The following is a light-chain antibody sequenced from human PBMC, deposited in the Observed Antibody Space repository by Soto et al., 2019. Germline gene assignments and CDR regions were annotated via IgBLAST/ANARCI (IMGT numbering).Light chain of an antibody. CDR3: QHYNTYPYT. Sequence: DIQMTQSPSTLSASVGDRVTITCRASQSIDSWLAWYQHRPGRAPKLLIYDASTLESGVPSRFSGSGYGTEFTLTISSLQPADFATYYCQHYNTYPYTFGQGTKLEIK. J-gene: IGKJ2*01. CDR2: DAS. CDR1: QSIDSW. V-gene: IGKV1-5*01.